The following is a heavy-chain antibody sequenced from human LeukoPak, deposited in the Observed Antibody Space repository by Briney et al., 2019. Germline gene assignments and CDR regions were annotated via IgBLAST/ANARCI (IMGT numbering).Heavy chain of an antibody. Sequence: GGSLRLSCAASGFTFSSYAMHWVRQAPGKGLEYVSAISSNGGSTYYANSVKGRFTISRDNSKNTLYLQMGSLRAEDMAVYYCARDSGSGVGVPHYFDYWGQGTLVTVSS. CDR3: ARDSGSGVGVPHYFDY. J-gene: IGHJ4*02. D-gene: IGHD1-26*01. V-gene: IGHV3-64*01. CDR1: GFTFSSYA. CDR2: ISSNGGST.